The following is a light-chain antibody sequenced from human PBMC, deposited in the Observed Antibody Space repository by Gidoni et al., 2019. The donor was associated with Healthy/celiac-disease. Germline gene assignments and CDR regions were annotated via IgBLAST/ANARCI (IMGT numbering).Light chain of an antibody. Sequence: IQITHSPSSLSASVGDRVTITCRASQSISSYLNWYQQKPGKAPKLLIYAASSLQSGVPTRFSGSGSGTDFTLTNSSLQPEDFATYYCQQSYSTQWTFXQXTKVEIK. V-gene: IGKV1-39*01. J-gene: IGKJ1*01. CDR1: QSISSY. CDR2: AAS. CDR3: QQSYSTQWT.